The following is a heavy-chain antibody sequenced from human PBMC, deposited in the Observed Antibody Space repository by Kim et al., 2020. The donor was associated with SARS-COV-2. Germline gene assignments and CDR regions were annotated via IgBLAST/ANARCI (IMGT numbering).Heavy chain of an antibody. CDR2: INHSGST. J-gene: IGHJ4*02. CDR3: ARERRGSYDY. CDR1: GGSFSGYY. V-gene: IGHV4-34*01. D-gene: IGHD1-26*01. Sequence: SETLSLTCAVYGGSFSGYYWSWIRQPPGKGLEWIGEINHSGSTNYNPSLKSRVTISVDTSKNQFSLKLSSVTAADTAVYYCARERRGSYDYWGQGTLVTV.